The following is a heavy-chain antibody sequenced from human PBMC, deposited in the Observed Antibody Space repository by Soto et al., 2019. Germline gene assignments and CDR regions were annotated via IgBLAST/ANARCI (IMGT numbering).Heavy chain of an antibody. Sequence: QVQLVPSGAEVKKPGASVKVSCEASGYPFDSFDINWVRQAAGQGLEWMGWMNPDSGDTAVAQRLQDRIIMTRTTSTSTAYMELSRLTPDDSAVYFCVRQPGGVATPGDDYWGQGTLVTVSS. V-gene: IGHV1-8*01. CDR1: GYPFDSFD. J-gene: IGHJ4*02. D-gene: IGHD2-15*01. CDR3: VRQPGGVATPGDDY. CDR2: MNPDSGDT.